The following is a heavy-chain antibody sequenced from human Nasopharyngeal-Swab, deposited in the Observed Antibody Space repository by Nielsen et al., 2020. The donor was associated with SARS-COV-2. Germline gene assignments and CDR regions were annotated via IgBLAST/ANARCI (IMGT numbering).Heavy chain of an antibody. CDR2: ISGNNDKR. CDR1: GYTFTSYG. V-gene: IGHV1-18*01. CDR3: ARDGAPLVSGIYFNWFDP. Sequence: ASVKVSCKASGYTFTSYGISWVRQAPGQGLEWMGWISGNNDKRNYAQKVQGRVTMTTDTSTSTVYMELRSLRSDDTAIYYCARDGAPLVSGIYFNWFDPWGQGTLVTVSS. J-gene: IGHJ5*02. D-gene: IGHD3-10*01.